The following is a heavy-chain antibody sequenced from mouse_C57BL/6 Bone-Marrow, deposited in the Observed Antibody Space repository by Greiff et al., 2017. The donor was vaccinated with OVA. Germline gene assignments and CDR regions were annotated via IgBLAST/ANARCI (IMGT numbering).Heavy chain of an antibody. CDR1: YTFSRRVH. J-gene: IGHJ1*03. CDR3: SEDSAVYYCAWIYDGYYGWYFDV. V-gene: IGHV1-87*01. CDR2: GQGLEWIG. D-gene: IGHD2-3*01. Sequence: VQGVESGPELARPWASVKISCQAFYTFSRRVHFAIRDTNYWMQWVKQRPGQGLEWIGAIYPGNGDTSYNQKFKGKATLTADKSSSTAYMQLSXLTSEDSAVYYCAWIYDGYYGWYFDVWGTGTTVTVSS.